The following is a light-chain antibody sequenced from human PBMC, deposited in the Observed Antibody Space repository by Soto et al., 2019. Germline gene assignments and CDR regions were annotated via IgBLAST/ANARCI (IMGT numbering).Light chain of an antibody. J-gene: IGKJ4*01. CDR1: QNIRNY. CDR3: QQSYNIQALT. V-gene: IGKV1-39*01. CDR2: GAA. Sequence: IQMTQYPSSLSASVGDRVAITCRASQNIRNYLNWYQQKPGKAPRVLIYGAASLQSGVPSRFSGSGSGTNFSLTINSLQPEDYATYYCQQSYNIQALTFGGGTKVDIK.